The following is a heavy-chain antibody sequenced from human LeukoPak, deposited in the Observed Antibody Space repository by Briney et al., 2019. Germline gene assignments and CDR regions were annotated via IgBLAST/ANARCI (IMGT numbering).Heavy chain of an antibody. J-gene: IGHJ4*02. V-gene: IGHV3-7*03. CDR3: AYGGYFFNY. CDR1: GFIFSRYW. D-gene: IGHD4-17*01. CDR2: IKKDGSEK. Sequence: GGSLRLSCAASGFIFSRYWMSWVRQAAGKGLEWVGHIKKDGSEKYYVDSVKGRFTTSRDNAENALYLQMNSLRAEDTTVYYCAYGGYFFNYWGQGTLVTVPS.